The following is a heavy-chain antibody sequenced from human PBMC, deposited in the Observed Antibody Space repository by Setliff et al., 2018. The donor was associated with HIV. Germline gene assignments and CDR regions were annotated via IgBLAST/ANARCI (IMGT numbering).Heavy chain of an antibody. Sequence: SETLSLTCTVSGDSIKSSSDYWGWIRQPPGKGLEWIGTIYYSGSTYYNPSLKSRVTISVDTSKNQFSLKLSSVTAADTTVYYCARHSGLGGYYSPFDYWGPGTLVTSPQ. CDR2: IYYSGST. CDR3: ARHSGLGGYYSPFDY. CDR1: GDSIKSSSDY. J-gene: IGHJ4*02. D-gene: IGHD3-22*01. V-gene: IGHV4-39*01.